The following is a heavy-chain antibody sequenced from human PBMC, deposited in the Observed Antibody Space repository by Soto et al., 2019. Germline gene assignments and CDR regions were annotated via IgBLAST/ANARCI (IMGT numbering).Heavy chain of an antibody. Sequence: QVQLQESGPGLVKPSQTLSLTCTVSGGSISSGGYYWSWIRQHPGKGLGWTGYIYYSGSTYYDPFLKSGVTMSVDTSKNQFSLKLSSVTAADTAVYYCARDQLWFGELMGWFDPWGQGTLVTVSS. CDR2: IYYSGST. CDR3: ARDQLWFGELMGWFDP. D-gene: IGHD3-10*01. J-gene: IGHJ5*02. V-gene: IGHV4-31*03. CDR1: GGSISSGGYY.